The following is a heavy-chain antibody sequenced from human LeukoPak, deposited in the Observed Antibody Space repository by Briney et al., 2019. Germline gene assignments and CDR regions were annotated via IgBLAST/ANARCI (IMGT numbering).Heavy chain of an antibody. J-gene: IGHJ4*02. V-gene: IGHV1-46*01. CDR1: GYTFTSYY. CDR3: ASTAQWIFDY. CDR2: INPSGGST. Sequence: ASVKVSCKASGYTFTSYYMHWVRQAPGQGLEWMGIINPSGGSTSYAQKFQGRVTMTRDTSTSTVYMELSSLSSVTAADTAVYYCASTAQWIFDYWGQGTLVTVSS. D-gene: IGHD5-12*01.